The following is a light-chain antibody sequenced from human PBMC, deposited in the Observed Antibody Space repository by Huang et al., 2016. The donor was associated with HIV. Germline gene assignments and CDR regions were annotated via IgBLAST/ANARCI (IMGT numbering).Light chain of an antibody. J-gene: IGKJ5*01. CDR2: LSS. V-gene: IGKV2-28*01. CDR3: MQALQTPRT. Sequence: IVITQSPLSLPVTPGEPASISCRSSQRLLHSHGYNYLDWYLQKPGQAPQLLISLSSNRASGVPDRFSGSGSVTDFTLKISRVEAEDVGVYFCMQALQTPRTFGQGTRLEIK. CDR1: QRLLHSHGYNY.